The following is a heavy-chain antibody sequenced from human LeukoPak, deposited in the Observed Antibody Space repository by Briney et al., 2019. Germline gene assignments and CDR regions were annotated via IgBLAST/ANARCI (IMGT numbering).Heavy chain of an antibody. J-gene: IGHJ4*02. D-gene: IGHD3-9*01. V-gene: IGHV4-39*01. CDR2: IYYSEST. CDR1: GGSISSSSYY. Sequence: SETLSLTCTVSGGSISSSSYYWGWIRQPPGKGLEWIGSIYYSESTYYNPSLKSRVTISVDTSKNQFSLKLSSVTAADTAVYYCARGATDYDILTGYEFDYWGQGTLVTVSS. CDR3: ARGATDYDILTGYEFDY.